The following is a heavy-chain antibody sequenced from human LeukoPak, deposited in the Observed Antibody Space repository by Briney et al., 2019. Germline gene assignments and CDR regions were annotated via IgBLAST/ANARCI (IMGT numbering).Heavy chain of an antibody. V-gene: IGHV4-34*01. D-gene: IGHD2-21*02. CDR3: ARWNRVVVTARGVHDAFDI. J-gene: IGHJ3*02. CDR2: INHSGST. Sequence: SETLSLTCAVYGGSFSGYYWSWIRQPPGKGLEWIGEINHSGSTNYNPSLKSRFTISVDTSKNQFSLKLSSVTAADTAVYYCARWNRVVVTARGVHDAFDIWGQGTMVTVSS. CDR1: GGSFSGYY.